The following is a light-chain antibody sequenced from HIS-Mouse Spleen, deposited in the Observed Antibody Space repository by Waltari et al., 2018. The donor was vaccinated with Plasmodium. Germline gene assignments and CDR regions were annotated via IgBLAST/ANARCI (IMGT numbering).Light chain of an antibody. Sequence: QSALTQPPSASGSPGQSVTISCTGTSSDVGGYNYVSWYQQHPGKAPQLMSYKVSKRPPGVPDRFSGSKSGNTASLTVSGLQAEDEADYYCSSYAGSNNYVFGTGTKVTVL. V-gene: IGLV2-8*01. CDR1: SSDVGGYNY. J-gene: IGLJ1*01. CDR2: KVS. CDR3: SSYAGSNNYV.